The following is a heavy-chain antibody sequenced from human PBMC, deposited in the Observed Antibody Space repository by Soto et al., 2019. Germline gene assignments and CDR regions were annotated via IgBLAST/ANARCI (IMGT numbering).Heavy chain of an antibody. V-gene: IGHV3-30*18. CDR3: AKVTWSASGHVDV. Sequence: QAELVESGGGMVQPGRSLGLSCAASGFTFSSFGMQWVRQAPGKGMDAVAVISYDGSQANYGDSVKGRFTISRDNSKRMVYLKMNSLRHDDTAGYYCAKVTWSASGHVDVWGQGTTVIVSS. CDR2: ISYDGSQA. J-gene: IGHJ6*02. D-gene: IGHD2-21*02. CDR1: GFTFSSFG.